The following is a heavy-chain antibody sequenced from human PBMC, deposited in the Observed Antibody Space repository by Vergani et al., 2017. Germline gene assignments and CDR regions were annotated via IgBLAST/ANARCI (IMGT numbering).Heavy chain of an antibody. V-gene: IGHV3-23*01. J-gene: IGHJ4*02. CDR2: ITYNGGRT. CDR3: ARDPDRIVGPTIIDY. CDR1: GFTFNIYA. D-gene: IGHD1-26*01. Sequence: EVRLLESGGGLVQPGGSLRLSCAASGFTFNIYAMSWVRQAPGKGLEWVSTITYNGGRTYYADSVTGRFTISRDNAKNSLYLQMNSLRAEDTAVYYCARDPDRIVGPTIIDYWGQGTLVTVSS.